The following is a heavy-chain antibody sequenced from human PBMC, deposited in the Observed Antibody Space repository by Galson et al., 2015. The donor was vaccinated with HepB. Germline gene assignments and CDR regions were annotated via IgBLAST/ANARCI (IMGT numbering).Heavy chain of an antibody. CDR1: GFTFSNYA. CDR2: ISGSDGST. V-gene: IGHV3-23*01. D-gene: IGHD1-1*01. CDR3: AKDKLTPGERWYFDL. J-gene: IGHJ2*01. Sequence: SLRLSRAASGFTFSNYAMTWVRQAPGKGLEWVSAISGSDGSTYYADSVRGRFTISRDNSKNTLFLQMNSLRAGDTAIYYCAKDKLTPGERWYFDLWGRGTLVTVSS.